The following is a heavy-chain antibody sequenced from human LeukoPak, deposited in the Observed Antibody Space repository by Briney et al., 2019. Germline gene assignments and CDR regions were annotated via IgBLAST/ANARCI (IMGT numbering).Heavy chain of an antibody. CDR2: MSPNSGDT. J-gene: IGHJ4*02. CDR3: ARGPPNWGYDY. D-gene: IGHD7-27*01. Sequence: GASVKVSCKASGYTFTSYDFNWVRQATGQRPEWMGWMSPNSGDTGYAQKFQDRVTMTRNTSISTAYMELSNLRSDDTAVYYCARGPPNWGYDYWGPGTLVTVS. V-gene: IGHV1-8*01. CDR1: GYTFTSYD.